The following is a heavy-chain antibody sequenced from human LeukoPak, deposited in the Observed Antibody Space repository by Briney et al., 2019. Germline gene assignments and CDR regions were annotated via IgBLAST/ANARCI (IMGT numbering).Heavy chain of an antibody. Sequence: ASVKVSCKASGYTFTSYAMNWVRQAPGQGLEWMGWINTNTGNPTYAQGFTGRFLFSLDTSVTTAYLQISSLKAEDTAVYYCARGGYSGSYDDNWFDPWGQGTLVTVSS. V-gene: IGHV7-4-1*02. J-gene: IGHJ5*02. CDR2: INTNTGNP. CDR1: GYTFTSYA. D-gene: IGHD1-26*01. CDR3: ARGGYSGSYDDNWFDP.